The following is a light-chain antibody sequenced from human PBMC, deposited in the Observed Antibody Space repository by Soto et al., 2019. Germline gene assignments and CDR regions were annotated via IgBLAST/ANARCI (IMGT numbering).Light chain of an antibody. V-gene: IGKV1-12*01. J-gene: IGKJ4*01. CDR1: QAISSW. CDR2: AAS. Sequence: DIQMTQSPSFVSASVGDRVTITCRASQAISSWLAWYQHKPGRAPKLLIHAASSLESGVPSRFSGSGSGTDFTLTISSLQPADFATYYCQQTTSFPLTFGGGTKVEIK. CDR3: QQTTSFPLT.